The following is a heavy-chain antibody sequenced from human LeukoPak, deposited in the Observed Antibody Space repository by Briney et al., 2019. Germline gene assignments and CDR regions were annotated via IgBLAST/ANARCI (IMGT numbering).Heavy chain of an antibody. CDR2: ISSSGSTI. CDR1: GFTFSSYE. Sequence: GGSLRLSCAASGFTFSSYEMNWVRQAPGKGLEWVSYISSSGSTIYYADSVKGRFTISRDNAKNSLYLQMNSLRAEDTAVYYCVRGSYYYDNSGYQTGDALDIWGQGTRVTVST. D-gene: IGHD3-22*01. J-gene: IGHJ3*02. CDR3: VRGSYYYDNSGYQTGDALDI. V-gene: IGHV3-48*03.